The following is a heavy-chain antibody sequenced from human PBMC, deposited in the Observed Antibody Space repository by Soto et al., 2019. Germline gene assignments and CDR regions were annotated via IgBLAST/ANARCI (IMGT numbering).Heavy chain of an antibody. Sequence: QVQLVQSGAEVRKPGASVKVSCKASGYSFANYVIYWVRQAPGQRLEWMGWINAGNGNTKYSQKFQGRVTITRDTSATTAYMELSSLRSEDTAVYYCARVGTTVTTYWYFDLWGRGTLVTVSS. CDR3: ARVGTTVTTYWYFDL. CDR2: INAGNGNT. D-gene: IGHD4-17*01. J-gene: IGHJ2*01. CDR1: GYSFANYV. V-gene: IGHV1-3*01.